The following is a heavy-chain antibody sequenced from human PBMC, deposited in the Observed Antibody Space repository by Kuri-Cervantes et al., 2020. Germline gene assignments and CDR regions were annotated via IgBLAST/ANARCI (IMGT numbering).Heavy chain of an antibody. CDR3: ARDKNLSVGGIAAAGFDP. D-gene: IGHD6-13*01. CDR1: GGSISSGGYY. CDR2: IYYSGST. J-gene: IGHJ5*02. Sequence: SETLSLTCTVSGGSISSGGYYWSWIRQHPGKGLEWIGYIYYSGSTYYNPSLKSRVTISVDTSKNQFSLKLSSVTAADTAVYYCARDKNLSVGGIAAAGFDPWGQGTLVTVSS. V-gene: IGHV4-31*03.